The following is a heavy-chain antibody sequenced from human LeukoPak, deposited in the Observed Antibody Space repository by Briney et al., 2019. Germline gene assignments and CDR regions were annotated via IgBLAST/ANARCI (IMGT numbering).Heavy chain of an antibody. Sequence: ASVKVSCKASGYTFSDYAMHWVRQAPGQRFEWMGWIDAGNGDTRYSQKFQGRVTITRDTSASTAYMELSSLRSEDTAVYYCARCGGGGDFYYFDYWGQGTLVTVSS. J-gene: IGHJ4*02. CDR2: IDAGNGDT. D-gene: IGHD2-21*02. CDR1: GYTFSDYA. CDR3: ARCGGGGDFYYFDY. V-gene: IGHV1-3*01.